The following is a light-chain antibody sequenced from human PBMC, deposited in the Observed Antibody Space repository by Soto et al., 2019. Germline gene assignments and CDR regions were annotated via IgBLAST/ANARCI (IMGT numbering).Light chain of an antibody. CDR3: SSYTTDSTRV. V-gene: IGLV2-14*03. CDR2: DVS. J-gene: IGLJ1*01. CDR1: RDDVGGYDY. Sequence: QSALAQPASVSGSPGQSITISCSGTRDDVGGYDYVSWYQQHPGQAPKVIIYDVSHRPSGVSSRFSASKSGNTASLTISGLQAEDEADYYCSSYTTDSTRVFGTGTKATVL.